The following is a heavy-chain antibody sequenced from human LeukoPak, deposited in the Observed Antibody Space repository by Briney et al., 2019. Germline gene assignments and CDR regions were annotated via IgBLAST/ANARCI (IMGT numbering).Heavy chain of an antibody. Sequence: GGTLRLSCVASGFTYSHYGMNWVRQAPGKGLEWVGRIKSKTDGGTTNYAAPAKGRFTISRDDSKNTLYLQMNSLKTEDTAVYYCTRGFFMSWGQGTLVTVSS. J-gene: IGHJ4*02. CDR3: TRGFFMS. D-gene: IGHD2/OR15-2a*01. V-gene: IGHV3-15*01. CDR2: IKSKTDGGTT. CDR1: GFTYSHYG.